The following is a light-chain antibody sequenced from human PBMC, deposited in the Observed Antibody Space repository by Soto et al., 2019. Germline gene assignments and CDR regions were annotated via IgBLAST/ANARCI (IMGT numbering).Light chain of an antibody. CDR3: CSYAGSSTSLDV. CDR1: SSDVGSYNL. J-gene: IGLJ1*01. CDR2: EGS. Sequence: QSALTQPASVSGSPGQSITISCTGTSSDVGSYNLVSWYQQHPGKAPKLMIYEGSKRPSGVSNRFSGSKSGNTASLTISGLQAEDEAEYYCCSYAGSSTSLDVFGTGTKVTVL. V-gene: IGLV2-23*01.